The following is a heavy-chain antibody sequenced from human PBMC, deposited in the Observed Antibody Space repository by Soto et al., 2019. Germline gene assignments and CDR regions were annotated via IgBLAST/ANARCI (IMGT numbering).Heavy chain of an antibody. CDR1: GGSFSGYY. CDR2: INHSGST. V-gene: IGHV4-34*01. Sequence: SETLSLTCAVYGGSFSGYYWSWIRQPPGKGLEWIGEINHSGSTNYNPSLKSRVTISVDTSKNQFSLKLSSVTAADTAVYYCARGLQSYWVLTNPRWFDPWGQGTLVTVSS. D-gene: IGHD2-21*02. CDR3: ARGLQSYWVLTNPRWFDP. J-gene: IGHJ5*02.